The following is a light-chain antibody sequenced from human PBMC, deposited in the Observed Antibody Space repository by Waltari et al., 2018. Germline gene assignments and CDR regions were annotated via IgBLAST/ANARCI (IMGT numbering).Light chain of an antibody. J-gene: IGLJ3*02. CDR2: DVS. CDR3: CSYAGSYTWV. Sequence: QSALTQPRSVSGSPGQSVTIPCPGTSTASGVYNYVPWYQQHPGKAPKLMIYDVSKRPSGVPDRFSGSKSGNTASLTISGLQAEDEADYYCCSYAGSYTWVFGGGTKLTVL. CDR1: STASGVYNY. V-gene: IGLV2-11*02.